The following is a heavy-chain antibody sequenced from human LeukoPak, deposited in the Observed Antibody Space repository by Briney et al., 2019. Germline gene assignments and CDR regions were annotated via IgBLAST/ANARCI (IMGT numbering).Heavy chain of an antibody. J-gene: IGHJ5*02. CDR1: GGSISSGGYY. Sequence: SETLSLTCTVSGGSISSGGYYWSWIRQHPGKGLEWIGYIYYSGSTYYNPSLKSRVTISVDTSKNQFSLKLSSVTAADTAVYYSARDRRTYYDSSGYYRLFDPWGQGTLVTVSS. V-gene: IGHV4-31*03. CDR3: ARDRRTYYDSSGYYRLFDP. CDR2: IYYSGST. D-gene: IGHD3-22*01.